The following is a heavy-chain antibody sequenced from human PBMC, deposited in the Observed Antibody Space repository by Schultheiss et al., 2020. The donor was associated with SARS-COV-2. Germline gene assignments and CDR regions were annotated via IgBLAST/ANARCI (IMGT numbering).Heavy chain of an antibody. CDR3: ARDHKRGYSSGWYYYGMDV. V-gene: IGHV3-11*01. CDR1: AFTYSDFY. CDR2: ISSGHNT. Sequence: GESLKISCAASAFTYSDFYMSRQAPGKGLEWISNISSGHNTYCADSGRGRFTISRDNAKISLCLQMNSLRVEDTAVYYCARDHKRGYSSGWYYYGMDVWGQGTTVTVSS. D-gene: IGHD6-19*01. J-gene: IGHJ6*02.